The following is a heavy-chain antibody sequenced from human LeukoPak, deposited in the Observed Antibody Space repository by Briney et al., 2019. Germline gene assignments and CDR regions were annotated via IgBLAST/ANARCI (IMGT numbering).Heavy chain of an antibody. CDR3: ARQYPRAGVNWFDP. D-gene: IGHD1-14*01. CDR1: GGSITSYY. J-gene: IGHJ5*02. V-gene: IGHV4-4*09. CDR2: IYTSGST. Sequence: PSETLSLTCTVSGGSITSYYWSWIRQPPGKGLEWIGYIYTSGSTNYNPSLKSRVTISVDTSKNQFSLKLSSVTAADTAVYYCARQYPRAGVNWFDPWGQGTLVTVSS.